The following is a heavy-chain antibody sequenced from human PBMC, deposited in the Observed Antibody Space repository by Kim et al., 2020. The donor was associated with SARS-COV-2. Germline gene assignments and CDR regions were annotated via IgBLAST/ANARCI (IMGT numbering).Heavy chain of an antibody. V-gene: IGHV3-21*01. Sequence: GGSLRLSCAASGFTFSSYSMNWVRQAPGKGLEWVSSISSSSSYIYYADSVKGRFTISRDNAKNSLYLQMNSLRAEDTAVYYCARDRGLVGATEFDYWGQGTLVNVSS. CDR3: ARDRGLVGATEFDY. CDR2: ISSSSSYI. CDR1: GFTFSSYS. J-gene: IGHJ4*02. D-gene: IGHD1-26*01.